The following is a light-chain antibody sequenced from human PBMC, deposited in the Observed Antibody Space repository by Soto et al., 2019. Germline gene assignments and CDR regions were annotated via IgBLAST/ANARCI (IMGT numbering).Light chain of an antibody. V-gene: IGLV2-14*01. CDR2: EVS. J-gene: IGLJ3*02. CDR3: SSYTSSSTPWV. CDR1: SSDVGGYNY. Sequence: QSVLTQPASVSGSPGQSITISCTGTSSDVGGYNYVSWYQQHPGKAPKLMIYEVSNRPSGVSNRFSGSKSGNTASLTISGLQAEDYADYYCSSYTSSSTPWVFGGGTKLTVL.